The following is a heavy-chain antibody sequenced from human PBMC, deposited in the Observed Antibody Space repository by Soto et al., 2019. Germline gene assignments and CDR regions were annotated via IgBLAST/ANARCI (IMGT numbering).Heavy chain of an antibody. CDR3: ATVTPGY. D-gene: IGHD4-17*01. Sequence: EVQLVESGGGLVQPGGSLRLSCAASGFTLSNSWMQWVRQVPGKGLVWVSRLHRDGLDTIYADSVKGRFTISRDSATNTLYLQMSSLRAEDTAVYYCATVTPGYWGQGTLVTVSS. CDR1: GFTLSNSW. CDR2: LHRDGLDT. V-gene: IGHV3-74*01. J-gene: IGHJ4*02.